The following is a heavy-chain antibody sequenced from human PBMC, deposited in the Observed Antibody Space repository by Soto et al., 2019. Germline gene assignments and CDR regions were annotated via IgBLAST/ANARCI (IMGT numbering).Heavy chain of an antibody. V-gene: IGHV3-64*01. Sequence: EVQLVESGGGLVQPGGSLRLSCAASGVTFSSYAMHWVRQAPGKGLEYVSAISSNGGSTYYANSVKGRFTISRDNSKNTLYLQMGSLRAEDMAVYYCAREGSRGPIDYWGQGTLVTVSS. CDR1: GVTFSSYA. CDR3: AREGSRGPIDY. CDR2: ISSNGGST. D-gene: IGHD5-12*01. J-gene: IGHJ4*02.